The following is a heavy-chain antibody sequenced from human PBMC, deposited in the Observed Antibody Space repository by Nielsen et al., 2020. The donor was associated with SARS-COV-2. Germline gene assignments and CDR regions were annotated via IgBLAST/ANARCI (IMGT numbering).Heavy chain of an antibody. CDR3: AKDAGGY. CDR2: ITWNGRRT. Sequence: GESLKISCAASGFTFSIYALSWVRQAPGKGLEWVAAITWNGRRTTYADSVKGRFTISRDNAKNSLYLQMNSLRAEDTALYYCAKDAGGYWGQGTLVTVSS. J-gene: IGHJ4*02. CDR1: GFTFSIYA. V-gene: IGHV3-20*04. D-gene: IGHD3-10*01.